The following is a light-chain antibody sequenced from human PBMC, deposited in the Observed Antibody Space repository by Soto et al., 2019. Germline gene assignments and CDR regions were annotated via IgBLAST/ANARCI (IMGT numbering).Light chain of an antibody. CDR1: QSVSNNY. V-gene: IGKV3-20*01. CDR3: QQYGSSPNT. CDR2: GAS. J-gene: IGKJ4*01. Sequence: EIVLTQSPGTLSLSPGERATLSCRASQSVSNNYLAWYQQKPGQAPRVLIYGASSRATGIPDRFSGSGSGTDFTLTINRLEPEDFAVYYCQQYGSSPNTFGGGTKVDIK.